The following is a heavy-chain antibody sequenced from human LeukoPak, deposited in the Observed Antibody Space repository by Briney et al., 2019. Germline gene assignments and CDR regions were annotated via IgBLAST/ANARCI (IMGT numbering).Heavy chain of an antibody. D-gene: IGHD6-13*01. CDR1: GGSISSSSYY. Sequence: SETLSLTCTVSGGSISSSSYYWGWIRQPPGKGLEWIGEINHSGSTNYNPSLKSRVTISVDTSKNQFSLKLSSVTAADTAVYYCASTLASSSWYHWFDPWGQGTLVTVSS. CDR3: ASTLASSSWYHWFDP. V-gene: IGHV4-39*07. J-gene: IGHJ5*02. CDR2: INHSGST.